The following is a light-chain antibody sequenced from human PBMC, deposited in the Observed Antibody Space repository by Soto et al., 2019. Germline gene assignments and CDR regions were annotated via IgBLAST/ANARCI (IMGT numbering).Light chain of an antibody. CDR3: QQYHTLPIT. CDR2: DAS. J-gene: IGKJ5*01. Sequence: DIQMTQSPSSLSVSVGDRVTITCQATRYIGNYLNWYQQKPGQAHKLLINDASHSATGVQSRFSGSGSGTHFTVTISSLQPEDIATYYCQQYHTLPITFGQGTRLEIK. CDR1: RYIGNY. V-gene: IGKV1-33*01.